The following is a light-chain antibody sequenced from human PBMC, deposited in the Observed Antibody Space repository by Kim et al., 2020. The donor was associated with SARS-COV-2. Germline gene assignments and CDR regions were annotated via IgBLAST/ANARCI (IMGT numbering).Light chain of an antibody. Sequence: ASEGDRVTITGSAIQGIIKYFPRYQQKPRAAPNRVRYAASTLQSGVASRFSGSVSGTDFTLTIGSLQPDDIAAYYCQQLNFYSRTFGGGTKEDI. CDR2: AAS. CDR1: QGIIKY. J-gene: IGKJ4*01. V-gene: IGKV1-9*01. CDR3: QQLNFYSRT.